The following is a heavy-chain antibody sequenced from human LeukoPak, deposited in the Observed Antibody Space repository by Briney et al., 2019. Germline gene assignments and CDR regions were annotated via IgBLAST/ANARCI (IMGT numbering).Heavy chain of an antibody. CDR1: GGSISTYY. CDR2: IFPSGSA. CDR3: ARRNHYFYYMDV. V-gene: IGHV4-4*09. Sequence: SETLSLTCIVSGGSISTYYWSWIRQSPVKGLEWIGYIFPSGSAFYNPSLESRVTISLGTSENHFSLTLTSVTAADTAVYYCARRNHYFYYMDVWGKGTTVTVSS. J-gene: IGHJ6*03.